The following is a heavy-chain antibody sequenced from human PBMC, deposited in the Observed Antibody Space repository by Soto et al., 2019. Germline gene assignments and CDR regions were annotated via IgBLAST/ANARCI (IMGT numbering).Heavy chain of an antibody. CDR3: ARDIGPALDWFGP. V-gene: IGHV1-8*01. CDR1: GYTFTSYD. Sequence: WASVKVSCKASGYTFTSYDINWVRQASGQGLEWLGWMNPKSGQKACVEKFQGRVTMTANTSISTAYMELSSLRSDDTAVYYCARDIGPALDWFGPWGQGTLVTVSS. D-gene: IGHD5-18*01. J-gene: IGHJ5*02. CDR2: MNPKSGQK.